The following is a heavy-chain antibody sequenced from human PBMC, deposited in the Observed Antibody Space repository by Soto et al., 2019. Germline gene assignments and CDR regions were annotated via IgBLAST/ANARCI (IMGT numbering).Heavy chain of an antibody. Sequence: QVQLQESGPGLVKPSQTLSLTCTVSGGSISSGGYYWSWIRQHPGKGLEWIGYIYYSGSTYYNPSLKSRVTISVDTSKNQFPLKLSSVTAADTAVYYCARGDSSSSPRTNWFDPWGQGTLVTVSS. V-gene: IGHV4-31*03. J-gene: IGHJ5*02. CDR2: IYYSGST. D-gene: IGHD6-6*01. CDR1: GGSISSGGYY. CDR3: ARGDSSSSPRTNWFDP.